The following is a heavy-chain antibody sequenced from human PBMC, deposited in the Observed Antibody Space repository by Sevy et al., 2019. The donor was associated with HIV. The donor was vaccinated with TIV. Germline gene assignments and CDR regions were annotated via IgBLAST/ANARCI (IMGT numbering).Heavy chain of an antibody. Sequence: GGSLRLSCAASGFTFSSYAMHWVRQAPGKGLEWVAVISYDGSNKYYADSVKGRFTISRDNSKNTLYLQMNGLRAEDTAVYYCARDSVAKHYYDSSDDAFDIWGQGTMVTVSS. J-gene: IGHJ3*02. V-gene: IGHV3-30-3*01. D-gene: IGHD3-22*01. CDR2: ISYDGSNK. CDR3: ARDSVAKHYYDSSDDAFDI. CDR1: GFTFSSYA.